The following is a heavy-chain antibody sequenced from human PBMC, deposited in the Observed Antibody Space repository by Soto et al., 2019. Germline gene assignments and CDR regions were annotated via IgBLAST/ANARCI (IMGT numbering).Heavy chain of an antibody. CDR2: INSGGSVI. CDR1: GFSFSGYS. V-gene: IGHV3-48*01. Sequence: LRLSCVASGFSFSGYSMNWVRQAPGKGLQWISFINSGGSVIDYADSVKGRFTISRDNAKNSLYLQMNSLRVEDTAVYYCVRDKWNRRSDNWFDPWGQGTLVTVSS. CDR3: VRDKWNRRSDNWFDP. J-gene: IGHJ5*02. D-gene: IGHD1-20*01.